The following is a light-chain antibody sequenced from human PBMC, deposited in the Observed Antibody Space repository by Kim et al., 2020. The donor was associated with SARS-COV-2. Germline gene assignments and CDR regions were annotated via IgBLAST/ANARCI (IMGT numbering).Light chain of an antibody. CDR2: EDN. J-gene: IGLJ3*02. CDR1: SGSIASNY. V-gene: IGLV6-57*02. Sequence: TVTISCPGSSGSIASNYVQWYQQRPGSAPTTVIYEDNQRPSGVPDRFSGSIDSSSNSASLTISGLKTEDEADYYCQSYDSSNLWVFGGGTQLTVL. CDR3: QSYDSSNLWV.